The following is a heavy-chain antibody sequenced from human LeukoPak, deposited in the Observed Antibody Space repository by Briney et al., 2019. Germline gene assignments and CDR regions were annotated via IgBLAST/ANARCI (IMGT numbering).Heavy chain of an antibody. J-gene: IGHJ4*02. D-gene: IGHD3-16*02. CDR3: ARAVVWGSYRPLDY. Sequence: PSQTLSLTCTVSGGSISSGDYYWSWTRQPPGKGLEWIGYIYYSGSTYYNPSLKSRVTISVDTSKNQFSLKLSSVTAADTAVYYCARAVVWGSYRPLDYWGQGTLVTVSS. CDR2: IYYSGST. CDR1: GGSISSGDYY. V-gene: IGHV4-30-4*01.